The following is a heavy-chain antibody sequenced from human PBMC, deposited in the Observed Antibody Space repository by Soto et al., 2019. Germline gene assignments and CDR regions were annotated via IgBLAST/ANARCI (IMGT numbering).Heavy chain of an antibody. J-gene: IGHJ4*02. CDR3: TKEGRGYGGFDPNSYFEN. D-gene: IGHD5-12*01. CDR1: GFSFDAYG. V-gene: IGHV3-30*18. Sequence: QVQLVESAGGVVQPGTSLRLSCSASGFSFDAYGMHWVRQTPGKGLEWVAVISYDGSHRTYGDSVKGRFTISRDNSKNTVHLQMNSLRAEDTALDYCTKEGRGYGGFDPNSYFENWGQGTQVTVSS. CDR2: ISYDGSHR.